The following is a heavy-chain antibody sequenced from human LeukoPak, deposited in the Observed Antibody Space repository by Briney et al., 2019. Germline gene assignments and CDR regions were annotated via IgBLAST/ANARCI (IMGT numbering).Heavy chain of an antibody. CDR1: AYIFTDYY. CDR3: AIGGYYGSGDSPDY. J-gene: IGHJ4*02. D-gene: IGHD3-10*01. V-gene: IGHV1-2*02. Sequence: ASVKVSCKASAYIFTDYYMHWVRQAPGQGLEWMGWINPDTGGTSYAQKFQGRVTMTRDTSISTAYMELSRLRSDDTAVYYCAIGGYYGSGDSPDYWGQGTLVTVSS. CDR2: INPDTGGT.